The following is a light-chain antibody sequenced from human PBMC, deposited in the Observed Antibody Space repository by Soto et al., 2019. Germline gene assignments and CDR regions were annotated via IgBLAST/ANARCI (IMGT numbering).Light chain of an antibody. CDR3: KQYKEWPPFT. J-gene: IGKJ5*01. V-gene: IGKV3-15*01. Sequence: EIVLTRSPATLSLYPGERATLSCRASQSVSNNVAWYQQKPAQAPRLLXLGASTRATGIPARFSGSGSGTEFTLSISSLQSEDFAVYYCKQYKEWPPFTFGQGTRLEIK. CDR1: QSVSNN. CDR2: GAS.